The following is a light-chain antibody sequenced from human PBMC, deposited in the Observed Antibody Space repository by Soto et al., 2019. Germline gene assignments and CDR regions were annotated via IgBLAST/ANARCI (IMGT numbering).Light chain of an antibody. CDR3: QQYDTSPGLT. J-gene: IGKJ4*01. V-gene: IGKV3-20*01. CDR1: QSIGSTY. CDR2: GAS. Sequence: EIVLTQSPGTLSLSPGERATLSCRASQSIGSTYFAWYQQKPGQAPRLLIYGASNRATGISDRFSGSGSGTDFTLTISRLEREDSAVFYCQQYDTSPGLTFGGGTKVEIK.